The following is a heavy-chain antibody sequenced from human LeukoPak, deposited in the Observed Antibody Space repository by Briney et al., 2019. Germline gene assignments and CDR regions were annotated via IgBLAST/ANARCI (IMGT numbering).Heavy chain of an antibody. Sequence: SVKVSCKASGGTFSSYTINWVRQAPGQGLEWMGRIIPILGIANYSQKFQGRVTITADKSTSTAYMELSSLRSEDTAVYYCARGLLGPELLVDYWRQGTLVTVSS. D-gene: IGHD2-21*02. J-gene: IGHJ4*02. CDR2: IIPILGIA. V-gene: IGHV1-69*02. CDR3: ARGLLGPELLVDY. CDR1: GGTFSSYT.